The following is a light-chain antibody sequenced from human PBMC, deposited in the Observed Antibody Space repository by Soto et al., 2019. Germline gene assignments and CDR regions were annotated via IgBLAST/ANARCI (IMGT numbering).Light chain of an antibody. CDR3: AAWDDSLNGLYV. V-gene: IGLV1-44*01. CDR2: SNN. J-gene: IGLJ1*01. CDR1: SSNIGSNT. Sequence: QSVLTQPPSASGTPGQRVSISGSGSSSNIGSNTVNWYQQLPGTAPKLLIYSNNQRPSGVPDRFSGSKSGTSASLAISGLQSEDEAEYHCAAWDDSLNGLYVFGTGTKLTVL.